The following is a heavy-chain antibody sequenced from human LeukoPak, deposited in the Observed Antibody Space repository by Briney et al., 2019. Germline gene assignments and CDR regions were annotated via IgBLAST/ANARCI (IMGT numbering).Heavy chain of an antibody. Sequence: GASVKVSCKASGYTFSSYGISWVRQAPGQGLEWMGWISAYNGNTNYVQKLQGRVTMTTDTSTSTAYMELRSLTSDDTAVYYCARTWLKSFDYWGQGTLVTVSS. D-gene: IGHD5-12*01. J-gene: IGHJ4*02. CDR2: ISAYNGNT. CDR1: GYTFSSYG. CDR3: ARTWLKSFDY. V-gene: IGHV1-18*01.